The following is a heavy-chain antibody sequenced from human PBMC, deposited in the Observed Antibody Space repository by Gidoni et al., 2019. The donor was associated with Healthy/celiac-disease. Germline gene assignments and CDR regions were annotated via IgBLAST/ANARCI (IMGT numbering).Heavy chain of an antibody. Sequence: QVQLVESGGGVVQPGRSLRLSCVAAGFTCSSYGMHWVRQAPGKGLEWVAVIWYDGSNKYYADSVKGRFTISRDNSKNTLYLQMNSLRAEDTAVYYCARDLDGDYLLYMDVWGKGTTVTVSS. V-gene: IGHV3-33*01. CDR3: ARDLDGDYLLYMDV. CDR1: GFTCSSYG. CDR2: IWYDGSNK. J-gene: IGHJ6*03. D-gene: IGHD4-17*01.